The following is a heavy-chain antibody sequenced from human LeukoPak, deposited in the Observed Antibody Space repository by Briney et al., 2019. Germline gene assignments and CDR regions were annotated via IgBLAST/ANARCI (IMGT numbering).Heavy chain of an antibody. Sequence: SETLSLTCTVSGDSICSYYWSWTRQPPGKGLEWIGYISHTGNTNYNPSLTGRLTISLDTSKNQVSLKVTSVTAADTAVYYCARSEAIYSSSVSRFDPWGQGTLVTVSS. CDR1: GDSICSYY. CDR2: ISHTGNT. V-gene: IGHV4-59*01. D-gene: IGHD6-13*01. CDR3: ARSEAIYSSSVSRFDP. J-gene: IGHJ5*02.